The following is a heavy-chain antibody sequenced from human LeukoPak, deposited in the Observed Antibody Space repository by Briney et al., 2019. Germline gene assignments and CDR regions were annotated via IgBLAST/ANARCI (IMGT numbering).Heavy chain of an antibody. CDR1: AFTFSTYA. V-gene: IGHV3-23*01. Sequence: GRSHRLAYAASAFTFSTYAMSWARHHPGKWLGWVSDISGTGGRTYYADSVRCRFTISRGNSKNTVDLLMNSLRAEDTAIYYCARDVPYYYDSSGYYSPFDCWGQGTLVTVSS. D-gene: IGHD3-22*01. CDR2: ISGTGGRT. CDR3: ARDVPYYYDSSGYYSPFDC. J-gene: IGHJ4*02.